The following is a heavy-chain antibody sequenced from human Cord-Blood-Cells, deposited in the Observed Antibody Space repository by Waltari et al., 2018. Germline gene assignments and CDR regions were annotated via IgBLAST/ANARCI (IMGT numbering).Heavy chain of an antibody. CDR1: GGSLSSHY. D-gene: IGHD2-2*01. CDR2: IYYSGST. J-gene: IGHJ5*02. V-gene: IGHV4-59*11. Sequence: QVQLQESGPGLAKPSETLSLTCTVSGGSLSSHYWHWNRPAPGKGLEWIGYIYYSGSTNYNPSLKSRVTISVDTSKNQFSLKLSSVTAADTAVYYCARAPKGGQLLNWFDPWGQGTLVTVSS. CDR3: ARAPKGGQLLNWFDP.